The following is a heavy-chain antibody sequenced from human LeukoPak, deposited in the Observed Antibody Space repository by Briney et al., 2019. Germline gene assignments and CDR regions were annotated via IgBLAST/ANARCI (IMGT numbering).Heavy chain of an antibody. Sequence: GGSLRLSCAASGFTFSSYSMNWVRQAPGKGLEWVSSISSSSGYIYYADSVKGRFTISRDNAKNSLYLQMNSLRAEDTAVYCCARDQTPFYWGQGSLVTVSS. V-gene: IGHV3-21*01. J-gene: IGHJ4*02. CDR2: ISSSSGYI. D-gene: IGHD2-15*01. CDR1: GFTFSSYS. CDR3: ARDQTPFY.